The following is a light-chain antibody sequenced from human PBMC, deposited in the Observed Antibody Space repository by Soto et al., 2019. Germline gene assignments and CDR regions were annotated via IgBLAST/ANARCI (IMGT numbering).Light chain of an antibody. Sequence: EIVLTQSPATLSLSPGERATLSCRASQSVSNYLALYQQKPGQAPRLLIYDASNRATGIPARFSGSGSGTDFTLTISSLEPEDFAVYYCQQRSNWPPYTFGQGTKLEIK. CDR3: QQRSNWPPYT. J-gene: IGKJ2*01. CDR2: DAS. CDR1: QSVSNY. V-gene: IGKV3-11*01.